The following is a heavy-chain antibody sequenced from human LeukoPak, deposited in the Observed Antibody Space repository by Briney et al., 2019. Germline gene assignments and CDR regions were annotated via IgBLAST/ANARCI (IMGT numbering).Heavy chain of an antibody. CDR2: IHPSGST. Sequence: SETLSLTCTVSGDSISSYYWSWIRQPAGKGLEWIGRIHPSGSTNYNPSLKNRVTLSVDTSKNQFPLKLSSVTAADTAVYYCARDSGKGYEYYWGQGTLVTVSS. CDR3: ARDSGKGYEYY. J-gene: IGHJ4*02. V-gene: IGHV4-4*07. CDR1: GDSISSYY. D-gene: IGHD2-2*01.